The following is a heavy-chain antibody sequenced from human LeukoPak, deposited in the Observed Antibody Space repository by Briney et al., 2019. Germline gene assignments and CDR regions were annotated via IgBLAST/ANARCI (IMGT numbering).Heavy chain of an antibody. CDR3: AREGGGYYYDSSGYYFFDY. CDR1: GFTSTSSA. V-gene: IGHV1-58*02. D-gene: IGHD3-22*01. Sequence: ASVKVSCKASGFTSTSSAMQWVRQARGQRLEWIGWIVVGSGNTNYAQKFQERVTITRDMSTSTAYMERSSLRSEDTAVYYCAREGGGYYYDSSGYYFFDYWGQGTLVTVPS. CDR2: IVVGSGNT. J-gene: IGHJ4*02.